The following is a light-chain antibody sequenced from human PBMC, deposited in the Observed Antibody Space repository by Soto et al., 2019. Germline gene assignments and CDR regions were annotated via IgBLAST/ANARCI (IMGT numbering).Light chain of an antibody. J-gene: IGLJ3*02. V-gene: IGLV2-23*01. CDR2: EGS. Sequence: QSALTQPASVSGSPGQSITISCTGTSSDVGSYNLVSWYQQYPGKAPKLMIYEGSQRPSGVSHRFSGSKSGNTASLTISGLQAEDAADYYCCSYAGSTTLMFGGGTKLTVL. CDR3: CSYAGSTTLM. CDR1: SSDVGSYNL.